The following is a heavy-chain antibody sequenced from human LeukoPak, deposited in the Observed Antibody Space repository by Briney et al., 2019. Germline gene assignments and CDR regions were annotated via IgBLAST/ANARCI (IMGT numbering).Heavy chain of an antibody. CDR1: GYTFTGYY. J-gene: IGHJ4*02. CDR3: ARPFPNYYDSSGYYYY. Sequence: ASVKVSCKASGYTFTGYYMHWVRQAPGQGLEGMGWINPNSGGTNDAQKFQGRVTMTRDTSISTAYMELSRLRSDDTAVYYCARPFPNYYDSSGYYYYWGQGTLVTVSS. D-gene: IGHD3-22*01. CDR2: INPNSGGT. V-gene: IGHV1-2*02.